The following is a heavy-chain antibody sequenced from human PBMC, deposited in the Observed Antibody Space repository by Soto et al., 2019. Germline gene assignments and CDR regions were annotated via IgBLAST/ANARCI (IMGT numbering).Heavy chain of an antibody. J-gene: IGHJ6*02. CDR3: ARSGDMGSPLYYYYYYGMDV. Sequence: PGGSLRLSCSASGFTFSSYSMNWVRQAPGKGLEWVSSISSSSSYIYYADSVKGRFTISRDNAKNSLYLQMNSLRAEDTAVYYCARSGDMGSPLYYYYYYGMDVWGQGTTVTVSS. CDR2: ISSSSSYI. V-gene: IGHV3-21*04. CDR1: GFTFSSYS. D-gene: IGHD4-17*01.